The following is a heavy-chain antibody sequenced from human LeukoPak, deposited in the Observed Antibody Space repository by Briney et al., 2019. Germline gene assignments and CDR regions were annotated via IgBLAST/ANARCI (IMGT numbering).Heavy chain of an antibody. V-gene: IGHV7-4-1*02. J-gene: IGHJ4*02. CDR3: ARVPKPAAAPGYYFDY. CDR2: INTNTGNP. CDR1: GYTFTSYA. D-gene: IGHD2-15*01. Sequence: GASVKVSCKASGYTFTSYAMNWVRQAPGQGLEWMGWINTNTGNPTYAQGFTGRFVFSLDTSVSTAYLQISSLKAEDTAVYYCARVPKPAAAPGYYFDYWGQGTLVTVSS.